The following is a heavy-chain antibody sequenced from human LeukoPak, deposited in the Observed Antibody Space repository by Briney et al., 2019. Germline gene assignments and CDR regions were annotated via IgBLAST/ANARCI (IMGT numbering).Heavy chain of an antibody. CDR2: ISGSGGNT. CDR1: GFTFSSYG. CDR3: AREASYSSSWATFDY. Sequence: GGSLRLSCAASGFTFSSYGMSWVRQAPGKGLEWVSAISGSGGNTYYADSVKGRFTISRDNSKNTLYLQMNSLRAEDTAVYYCAREASYSSSWATFDYWGQGTLVTVSS. V-gene: IGHV3-23*01. D-gene: IGHD6-13*01. J-gene: IGHJ4*02.